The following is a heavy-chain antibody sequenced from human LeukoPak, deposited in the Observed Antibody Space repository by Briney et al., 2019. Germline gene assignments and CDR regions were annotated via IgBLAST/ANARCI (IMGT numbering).Heavy chain of an antibody. D-gene: IGHD4-17*01. CDR2: IYPGDSDT. CDR1: GYSFTSYW. J-gene: IGHJ4*02. Sequence: GEPLKISCKGSGYSFTSYWIGWVRQMPGKGLEWMGIIYPGDSDTRYSPSFQGQVTISADKSISTAYLQWSSLKASDTAMYYCARHLPTVTTPGVDFDYWGQGTLVTVSS. CDR3: ARHLPTVTTPGVDFDY. V-gene: IGHV5-51*01.